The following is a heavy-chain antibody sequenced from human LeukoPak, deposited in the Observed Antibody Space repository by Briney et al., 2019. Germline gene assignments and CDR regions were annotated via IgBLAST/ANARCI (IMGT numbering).Heavy chain of an antibody. D-gene: IGHD3-16*01. Sequence: SETLSLTCAVYGGSFSGYYWSWIRQPPGKGLEWIGEINHSGSTNYNPSLKSRVTISVDTSKNQFSLKLSSVTAADTAVYYCARVSPPALGVPAADDYWGQGTLVTVSS. CDR3: ARVSPPALGVPAADDY. CDR1: GGSFSGYY. J-gene: IGHJ4*02. CDR2: INHSGST. V-gene: IGHV4-34*01.